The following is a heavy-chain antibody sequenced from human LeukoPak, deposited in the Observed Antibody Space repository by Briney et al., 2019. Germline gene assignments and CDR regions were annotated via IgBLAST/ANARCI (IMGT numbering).Heavy chain of an antibody. J-gene: IGHJ3*01. CDR2: INTDGRST. D-gene: IGHD3-16*01. V-gene: IGHV3-74*01. Sequence: GGSLRLSCAASGFTFDDYAMHWVRQAPGKGLVWVSRINTDGRSTSYVDSAKGRFTISRDNAKNMLYLQMNSLRAEDTAVYYCARDFLHLGGWGQGTMVTVSS. CDR3: ARDFLHLGG. CDR1: GFTFDDYA.